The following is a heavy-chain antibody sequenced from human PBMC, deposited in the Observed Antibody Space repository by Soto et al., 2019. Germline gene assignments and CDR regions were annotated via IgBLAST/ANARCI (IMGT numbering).Heavy chain of an antibody. Sequence: QVQLVESGGGVVQPGRSLRLSCAASGFTFSSYAMHWVRQAPGKGLEWVAVISYDGSNKYYADSVKGRFTISRDNSKNQLYLQMNSLRAEDTAVYYCARARPRAFDYWGQGTLVTVSS. V-gene: IGHV3-30-3*01. CDR1: GFTFSSYA. CDR2: ISYDGSNK. CDR3: ARARPRAFDY. J-gene: IGHJ4*02. D-gene: IGHD6-6*01.